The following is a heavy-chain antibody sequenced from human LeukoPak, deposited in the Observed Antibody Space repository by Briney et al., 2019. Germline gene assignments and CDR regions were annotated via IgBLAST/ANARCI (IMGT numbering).Heavy chain of an antibody. V-gene: IGHV3-7*01. CDR1: GFTFSSYW. J-gene: IGHJ5*02. D-gene: IGHD2-15*01. CDR3: ARGGYCSGGSCYPLGS. Sequence: GGSLRLSCAASGFTFSSYWMSWVRQAPGKGLEWVANIKQDGSEKYYVDSVKGRFTISRDNAKNSLYLQMNSLRVEDTAVYYCARGGYCSGGSCYPLGSWGQGTLATVSS. CDR2: IKQDGSEK.